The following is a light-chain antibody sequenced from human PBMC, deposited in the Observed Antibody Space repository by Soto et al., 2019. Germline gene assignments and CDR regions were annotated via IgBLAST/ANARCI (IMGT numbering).Light chain of an antibody. Sequence: DIPMTQSPSSLSASVGDRVIITCRASQSVGAYVSWYQQKEGTAPKLLINVASTLQSGVPSRFSGSGSGTDFTLAISSLQPEDFATYYCQQSSSTPQTFGGGTRVEIK. J-gene: IGKJ4*01. CDR2: VAS. CDR1: QSVGAY. CDR3: QQSSSTPQT. V-gene: IGKV1-39*01.